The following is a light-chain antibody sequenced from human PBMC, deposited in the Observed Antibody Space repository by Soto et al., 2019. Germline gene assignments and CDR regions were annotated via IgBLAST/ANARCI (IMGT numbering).Light chain of an antibody. J-gene: IGKJ1*01. CDR3: QQLSTT. CDR1: QSLTRN. Sequence: TQSPGTLSVSPGERVTLSCRASQSLTRNLAWYQQKPGKAPKLLIYAASTLQSGVPSRFSGSGSGTEFTLTISSLQPEDFATYYCQQLSTTFGQGTKVDIK. CDR2: AAS. V-gene: IGKV1-9*01.